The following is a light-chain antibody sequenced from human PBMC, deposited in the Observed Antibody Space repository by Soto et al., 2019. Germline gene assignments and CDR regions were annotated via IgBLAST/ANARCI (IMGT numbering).Light chain of an antibody. Sequence: VVMTQSPATVSVSPGETVTLSCRASQSVRSDVAWYQQRPGQAPRLLIFGASSRVADVPARFSGSGSGTDFTLTISSLQSEDFVVYHCQQYNTWPPWTFGQGTKVE. CDR1: QSVRSD. J-gene: IGKJ1*01. CDR3: QQYNTWPPWT. V-gene: IGKV3-15*01. CDR2: GAS.